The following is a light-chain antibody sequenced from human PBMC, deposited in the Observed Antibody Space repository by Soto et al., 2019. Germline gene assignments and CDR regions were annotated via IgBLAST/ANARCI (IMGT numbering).Light chain of an antibody. CDR1: SSNIGNNY. J-gene: IGLJ1*01. Sequence: QSVLTQPPSVSAAPGQTVTISCSGSSSNIGNNYVSWYQQLPGTAPKLLIYENNKRPSGIPDRFSGSKSGTSATLGITGFQTGDEADYYCGTWDSSLCAYVFGTGTKVTVL. V-gene: IGLV1-51*02. CDR3: GTWDSSLCAYV. CDR2: ENN.